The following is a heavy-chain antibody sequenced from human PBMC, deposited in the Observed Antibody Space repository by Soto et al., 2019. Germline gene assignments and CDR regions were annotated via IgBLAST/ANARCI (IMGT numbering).Heavy chain of an antibody. J-gene: IGHJ4*02. CDR1: GGSISGYD. V-gene: IGHV4-59*08. CDR2: IYYIGST. D-gene: IGHD1-1*01. CDR3: ARHSNEYRKSLDY. Sequence: PSETLSLTCTVSGGSISGYDWSWIRQPPGKGLEWIAYIYYIGSTNYNPSLKSRVTISVDTSKNQFSLKLSSVTAADTAVYYCARHSNEYRKSLDYWGQGTLVTVS.